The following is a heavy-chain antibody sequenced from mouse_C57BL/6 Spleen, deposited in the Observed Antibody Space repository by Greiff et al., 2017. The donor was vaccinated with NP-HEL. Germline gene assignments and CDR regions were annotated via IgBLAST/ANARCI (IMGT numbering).Heavy chain of an antibody. D-gene: IGHD1-1*01. J-gene: IGHJ3*01. V-gene: IGHV5-15*01. CDR2: ISNLAYSI. Sequence: EVKLVESGGGLVQPGGSLKLSCAASGFTFSDYGMAWVRQAPRKGPEWVAFISNLAYSIYYADTVTGRFTISRENAKNTLYLEMSSLRSEDTAMYYCARHSTTGGFAYWGQGTLVTVSA. CDR1: GFTFSDYG. CDR3: ARHSTTGGFAY.